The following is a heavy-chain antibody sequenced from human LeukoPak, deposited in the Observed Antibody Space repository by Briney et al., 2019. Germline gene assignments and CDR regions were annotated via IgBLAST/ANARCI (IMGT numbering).Heavy chain of an antibody. Sequence: GGSLRLSCAASGFTFSNYAMSWVRQAPGKGLEWVSAITGSGSNKYYADSVKGRFTISRDNSKNTVYLQMNSLSHEDTAIYYCVIWGYYDVWTGYYVSDYWGQGTLVTVSS. CDR2: ITGSGSNK. CDR1: GFTFSNYA. V-gene: IGHV3-23*01. J-gene: IGHJ4*02. CDR3: VIWGYYDVWTGYYVSDY. D-gene: IGHD3-3*01.